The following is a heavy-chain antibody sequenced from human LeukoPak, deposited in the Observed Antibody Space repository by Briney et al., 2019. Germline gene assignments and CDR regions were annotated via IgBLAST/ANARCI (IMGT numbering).Heavy chain of an antibody. D-gene: IGHD3-9*01. CDR2: ISGSGGST. J-gene: IGHJ4*02. CDR1: GFTFSAYW. CDR3: AKAAQDYDILTGYFDY. Sequence: GGSLRLSCAASGFTFSAYWMSWVRQAPGKGLEWVSAISGSGGSTYYADSVKGRFTISRDNSKNTLYLQMNSLRAEDTAVYYCAKAAQDYDILTGYFDYWGQGTLVTVSS. V-gene: IGHV3-23*01.